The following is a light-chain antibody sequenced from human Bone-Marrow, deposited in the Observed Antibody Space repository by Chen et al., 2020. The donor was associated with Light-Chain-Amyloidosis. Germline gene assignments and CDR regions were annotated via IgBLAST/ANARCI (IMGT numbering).Light chain of an antibody. V-gene: IGKV3-20*01. CDR1: QNIAGGS. CDR2: DAS. J-gene: IGKJ3*01. CDR3: QQYGSSPFT. Sequence: EIVLTQSPGTLSLSPGESATLSCRASQNIAGGSLAWYQQKPGQAPRLLIYDASTRATGVPDRFSGSGSGTDFTLTISRLEPEDFAVYYCQQYGSSPFTFGPGTKVDIK.